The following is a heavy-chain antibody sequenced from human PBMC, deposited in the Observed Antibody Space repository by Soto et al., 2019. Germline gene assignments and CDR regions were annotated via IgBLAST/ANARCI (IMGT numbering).Heavy chain of an antibody. Sequence: ASVKVSCEASGYTFTSYYMHWVRQAPRQGLEWMGGLIPICGTANYAQKFQGRVTITADESTSTAYMKLSSLRSEEAAVYDCARDFGPSYDSSGYHFHVGYGGQGTLVTVSS. CDR3: ARDFGPSYDSSGYHFHVGY. V-gene: IGHV1-69*13. D-gene: IGHD3-22*01. CDR2: LIPICGTA. CDR1: GYTFTSYY. J-gene: IGHJ4*02.